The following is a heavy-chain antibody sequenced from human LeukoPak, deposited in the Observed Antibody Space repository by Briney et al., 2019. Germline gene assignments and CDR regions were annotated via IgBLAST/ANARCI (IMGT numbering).Heavy chain of an antibody. V-gene: IGHV3-33*06. Sequence: GRSLRLSCAASGFTFSSYGMHWVRQAPGKGLEWAAVIWYDGSNKYYADSVKGRFTISRDNSKNTLYLQMNSLRAEDTAVYYCAKGLQAGWYYFDYWGQGTLVTVSS. D-gene: IGHD5-24*01. CDR1: GFTFSSYG. CDR3: AKGLQAGWYYFDY. CDR2: IWYDGSNK. J-gene: IGHJ4*02.